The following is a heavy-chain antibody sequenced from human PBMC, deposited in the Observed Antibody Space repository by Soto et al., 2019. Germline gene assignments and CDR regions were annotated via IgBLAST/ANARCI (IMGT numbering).Heavy chain of an antibody. CDR2: IFSNDDK. V-gene: IGHV2-26*01. CDR1: GLSLSSGRLG. Sequence: QVTFKESGPVLVKPTETLTLTCTVSGLSLSSGRLGVSWIRQPPGKSLEWLAHIFSNDDKSYSTSLRSSVTISKDTSRGQVVLTMTNMDPMDSATYYCALIKDCSRTDCYLTSFDTWGQGTLVTVSS. D-gene: IGHD2-2*01. CDR3: ALIKDCSRTDCYLTSFDT. J-gene: IGHJ5*02.